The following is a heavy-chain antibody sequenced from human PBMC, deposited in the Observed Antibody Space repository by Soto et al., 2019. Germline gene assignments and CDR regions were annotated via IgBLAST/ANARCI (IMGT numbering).Heavy chain of an antibody. CDR1: GFTFTGST. CDR3: AGGDDSHDYFDY. V-gene: IGHV3-73*01. Sequence: PGGSLRLSCAASGFTFTGSTVHWVRQASGKGLEWVGQLRSKSNSYGTVYAASVKGRFTIARDDAKSTAYLELSSLRTEDTAVYFCAGGDDSHDYFDYWGQGTLVTVSS. CDR2: LRSKSNSYGT. J-gene: IGHJ4*02. D-gene: IGHD2-21*02.